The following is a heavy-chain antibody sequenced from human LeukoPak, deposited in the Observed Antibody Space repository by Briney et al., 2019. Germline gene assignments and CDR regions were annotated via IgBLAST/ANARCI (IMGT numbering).Heavy chain of an antibody. D-gene: IGHD5-24*01. CDR2: IIPIFGTA. CDR3: ARDDSRDGYNGGLDY. Sequence: SVKVSCKASGGTFSSYAISWVRQAPGQGLEWMGGIIPIFGTANYAQKFQGRVTITADESTSTAYMELSSLRSEDTAVYYCARDDSRDGYNGGLDYWGQGTLVTVSS. V-gene: IGHV1-69*13. J-gene: IGHJ4*02. CDR1: GGTFSSYA.